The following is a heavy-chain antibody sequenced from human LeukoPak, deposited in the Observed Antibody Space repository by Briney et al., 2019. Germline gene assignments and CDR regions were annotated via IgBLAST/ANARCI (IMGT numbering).Heavy chain of an antibody. V-gene: IGHV3-30*02. CDR2: IRYDGTNE. CDR1: GFTFNSFG. CDR3: AKDPADIVVVPAAPYFDY. J-gene: IGHJ4*02. D-gene: IGHD2-2*01. Sequence: GGSLRLSCAASGFTFNSFGMHWVRQAPGKGLAWVAFIRYDGTNEHYADSVRGRFTISRDNSKNTLYLQMNSLRAEDTAVYYCAKDPADIVVVPAAPYFDYWGQGTLVTVSS.